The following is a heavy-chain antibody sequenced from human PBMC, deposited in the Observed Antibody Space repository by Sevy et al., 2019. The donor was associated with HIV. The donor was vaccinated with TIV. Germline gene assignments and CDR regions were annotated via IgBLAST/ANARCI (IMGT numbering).Heavy chain of an antibody. J-gene: IGHJ4*02. V-gene: IGHV1-2*06. D-gene: IGHD3-22*01. CDR2: INPNSGGT. Sequence: ASVKVSCKASGYTFTGYYMHWVRQAPGQGLEWMGRINPNSGGTNYAQKFQGRVTMTRDTSISTAYMELSRLRSDDTAVYYCARPYYYDSSGYYPPDDYWGQGTLVTVSS. CDR1: GYTFTGYY. CDR3: ARPYYYDSSGYYPPDDY.